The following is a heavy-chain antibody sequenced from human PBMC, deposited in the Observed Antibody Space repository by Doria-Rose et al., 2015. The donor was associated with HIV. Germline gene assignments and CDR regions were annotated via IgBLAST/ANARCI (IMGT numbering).Heavy chain of an antibody. CDR3: ARIKSSRWYHKYYFDF. Sequence: QVTLKESGPVLVKPTETLTLTCTVSGVSLSSPGMGVSWIRQPPGKALEWLANISSDDEGSYKTSLKISLTISRGTSKSQVVLTMTDMDPVDTATYYCARIKSSRWYHKYYFDFWGQGTLVIVSA. J-gene: IGHJ4*02. CDR1: GVSLSSPGMG. D-gene: IGHD6-13*01. CDR2: ISSDDEG. V-gene: IGHV2-26*01.